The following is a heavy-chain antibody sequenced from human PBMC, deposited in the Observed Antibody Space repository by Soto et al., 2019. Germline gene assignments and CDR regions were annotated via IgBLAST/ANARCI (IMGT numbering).Heavy chain of an antibody. CDR3: AFYWCANDRDLHSFPSRRTPDL. J-gene: IGHJ2*01. Sequence: QSPGLDLEWMGWISTDSGNTHYAQKIQGRVTLTTDSSTNTVYMELRSLTSDDTAVYYCAFYWCANDRDLHSFPSRRTPDL. D-gene: IGHD2-8*02. CDR2: ISTDSGNT. V-gene: IGHV1-18*01.